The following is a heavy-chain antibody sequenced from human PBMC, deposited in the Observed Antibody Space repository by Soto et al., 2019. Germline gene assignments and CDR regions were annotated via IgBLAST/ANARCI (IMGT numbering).Heavy chain of an antibody. CDR3: ARFGSEDTVSRPFDY. V-gene: IGHV4-59*01. CDR1: GGSISTYY. Sequence: QVQLQESGPGLVKPSETLSLTCTVSGGSISTYYWNWIRQPPGKGLEWIGYIYYSGTTSYNPSLKSRVTISVDTPNNQFSLKLSSVTAADTAIYYCARFGSEDTVSRPFDYWGQGPLVTVSS. CDR2: IYYSGTT. J-gene: IGHJ4*02. D-gene: IGHD2-15*01.